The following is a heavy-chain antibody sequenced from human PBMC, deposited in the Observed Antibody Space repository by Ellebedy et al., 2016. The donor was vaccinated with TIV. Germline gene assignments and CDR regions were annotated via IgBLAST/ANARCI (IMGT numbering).Heavy chain of an antibody. D-gene: IGHD6-19*01. J-gene: IGHJ4*02. CDR1: GFTFSNYW. Sequence: GESLKISCAASGFTFSNYWMSWVRQAPGKGLEWVANIKQDGSEKYYVDSVEGRFSISRDNAKNSMYLQMNSLRDEDTAVYYCARDQWLGRAYYFDYWGQGTLLTVPS. CDR2: IKQDGSEK. CDR3: ARDQWLGRAYYFDY. V-gene: IGHV3-7*01.